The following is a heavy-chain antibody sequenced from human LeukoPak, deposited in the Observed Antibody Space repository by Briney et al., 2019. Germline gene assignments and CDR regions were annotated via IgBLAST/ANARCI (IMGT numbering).Heavy chain of an antibody. CDR1: GYTFTGYY. D-gene: IGHD3-16*01. V-gene: IGHV1-2*02. CDR3: ARDWGAGYGFDY. J-gene: IGHJ4*02. Sequence: ASVKVSCKASGYTFTGYYMHWVRQAPGQGLEWMGWINPNSGGTNYAQKFQGRVTMTRDTSTSTAYMELSRLRSDDTAVYYCARDWGAGYGFDYWGQGTLVTVSS. CDR2: INPNSGGT.